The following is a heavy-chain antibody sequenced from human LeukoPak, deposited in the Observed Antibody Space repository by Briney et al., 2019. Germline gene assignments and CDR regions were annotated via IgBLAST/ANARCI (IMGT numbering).Heavy chain of an antibody. Sequence: SETLSLTCTVSGGSISSSSYYWGWIRQPPGKGLEWIGSIYYSGSTYYNPSLKSRVTISVDTSKNQFSLKLSSVTAADTAVYYCAREAVRYFDWLLSNWFDPWGQGTLVTVSS. D-gene: IGHD3-9*01. J-gene: IGHJ5*02. CDR3: AREAVRYFDWLLSNWFDP. CDR1: GGSISSSSYY. V-gene: IGHV4-39*07. CDR2: IYYSGST.